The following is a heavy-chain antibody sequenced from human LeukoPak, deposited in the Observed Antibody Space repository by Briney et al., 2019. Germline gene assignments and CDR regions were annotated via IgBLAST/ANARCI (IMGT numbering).Heavy chain of an antibody. CDR2: IKNKDEGEKT. Sequence: PGGSLRLSCAASGFTFSSYWMNWVRQAPGKGLEWVGRIKNKDEGEKTDYAAPVKGRFTISRDDSKATLFLQMNSLKMEDTAIYYCTTGIDYGGGYWGQGTLVSVSS. CDR1: GFTFSSYW. CDR3: TTGIDYGGGY. J-gene: IGHJ4*02. V-gene: IGHV3-15*05. D-gene: IGHD3-16*01.